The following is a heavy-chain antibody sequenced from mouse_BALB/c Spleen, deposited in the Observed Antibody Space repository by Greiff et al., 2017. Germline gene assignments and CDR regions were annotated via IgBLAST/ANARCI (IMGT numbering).Heavy chain of an antibody. V-gene: IGHV1-87*01. CDR1: GYTFTSYW. CDR3: ARAYYRYDKGAWFAY. CDR2: IYPGDGDT. J-gene: IGHJ3*01. Sequence: QVQLQQSGAELARPGASVKLSCKASGYTFTSYWMQWVKQRPGQGLEWIGAIYPGDGDTRYTQKFKGKATLTADKSSSTAYMQLSSLASEDSAVYYCARAYYRYDKGAWFAYWGQGTLVTVSA. D-gene: IGHD2-14*01.